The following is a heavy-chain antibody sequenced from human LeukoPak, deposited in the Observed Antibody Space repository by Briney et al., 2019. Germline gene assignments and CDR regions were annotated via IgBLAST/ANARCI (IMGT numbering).Heavy chain of an antibody. CDR2: IIPIFGTA. CDR1: GGTFSSYA. J-gene: IGHJ6*03. V-gene: IGHV1-69*05. CDR3: ARDSTAAGIRDHYYYYYMDV. Sequence: SVKVSCXASGGTFSSYAISWVRQAPGQGLEWMGGIIPIFGTANYAQKFQGRVTITTDGSTSTAYMELSSLRSEDTAVYYCARDSTAAGIRDHYYYYYMDVWGKGTTVTVSS. D-gene: IGHD6-13*01.